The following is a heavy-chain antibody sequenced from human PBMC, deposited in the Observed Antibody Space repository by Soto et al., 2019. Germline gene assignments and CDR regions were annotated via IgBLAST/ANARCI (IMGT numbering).Heavy chain of an antibody. CDR2: INPSGGST. CDR3: AGGYCSGGSCYPDAFDI. J-gene: IGHJ3*02. D-gene: IGHD2-15*01. V-gene: IGHV1-46*01. CDR1: GYTFTSYY. Sequence: ASVKVSCKASGYTFTSYYMHWVRQAPGQGLEWMGIINPSGGSTSYAQKFQGRVTMTRDTSTSTVYMELSSLGSEDTAVYYCAGGYCSGGSCYPDAFDIWGQGTMVTXSS.